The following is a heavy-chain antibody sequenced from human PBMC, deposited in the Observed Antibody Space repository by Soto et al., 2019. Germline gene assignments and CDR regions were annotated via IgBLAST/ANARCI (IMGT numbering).Heavy chain of an antibody. Sequence: SETLSLTCAVYGGSFSGYYWSWIRQPPGKGLEWIGEINHSGSTNYNPSLKSRVTISVDTSKNQFSLKLSSVTAADTAVYYCARGPRYSSGWLGYWGQGTLVTGSS. J-gene: IGHJ4*02. CDR1: GGSFSGYY. D-gene: IGHD6-19*01. CDR3: ARGPRYSSGWLGY. V-gene: IGHV4-34*01. CDR2: INHSGST.